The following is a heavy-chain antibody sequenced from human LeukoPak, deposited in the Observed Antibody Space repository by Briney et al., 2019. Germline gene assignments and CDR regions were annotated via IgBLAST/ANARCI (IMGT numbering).Heavy chain of an antibody. CDR2: INSDGSST. Sequence: GSLRLSCAASGFTFSSYWMHWVRQAPGKGLVWVSRINSDGSSTSYADSVKGRFTISRDNAKNTLYLQMNSLRAEDTAVYYCARSGFWSGYPPGTEAFDIWGQGTMVTVSS. CDR3: ARSGFWSGYPPGTEAFDI. V-gene: IGHV3-74*01. J-gene: IGHJ3*02. CDR1: GFTFSSYW. D-gene: IGHD3-3*01.